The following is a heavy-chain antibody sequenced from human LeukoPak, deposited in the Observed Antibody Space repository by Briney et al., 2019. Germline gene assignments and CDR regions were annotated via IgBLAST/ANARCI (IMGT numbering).Heavy chain of an antibody. CDR2: IYSSGNT. Sequence: SETLSLTCTVSGGSISTYYWTWIRQPPGKGLEWIGYIYSSGNTNYNPSLSSRVTISLDTSKNQFSLMLRSLTAADTAVYYCARRYTASPGERFDYWGQGILVTVSS. D-gene: IGHD2-2*02. CDR1: GGSISTYY. V-gene: IGHV4-59*08. J-gene: IGHJ4*02. CDR3: ARRYTASPGERFDY.